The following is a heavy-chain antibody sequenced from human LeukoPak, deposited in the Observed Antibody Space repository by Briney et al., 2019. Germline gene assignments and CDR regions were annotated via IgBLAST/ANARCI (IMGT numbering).Heavy chain of an antibody. CDR3: VKDRFGSFDP. J-gene: IGHJ5*02. CDR2: ISPSASHR. V-gene: IGHV3-23*01. CDR1: GFPFSGYA. Sequence: GGSLRLSCAASGFPFSGYAMTWVRQAPGKGLEWVAAISPSASHRYYADFVGGRFTISRDNSKNTLDLQMSSLRVEDTAVYYCVKDRFGSFDPWGQGTLVTVSS. D-gene: IGHD5-18*01.